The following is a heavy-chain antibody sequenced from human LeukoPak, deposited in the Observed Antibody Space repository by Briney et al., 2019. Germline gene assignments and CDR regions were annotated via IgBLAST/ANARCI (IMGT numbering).Heavy chain of an antibody. V-gene: IGHV4-59*08. J-gene: IGHJ5*02. CDR2: IHHSGTT. Sequence: PSETLSLTCNVYGGSISDYYWYWIRQPPGKGLEWIGHIHHSGTTSSNPYLKSRVTISIDTSKNQFSLNLNSVTAADTAIYYCARWPIHLGYCSASLCHKWFDPWGQGTLVTVSS. D-gene: IGHD2-15*01. CDR1: GGSISDYY. CDR3: ARWPIHLGYCSASLCHKWFDP.